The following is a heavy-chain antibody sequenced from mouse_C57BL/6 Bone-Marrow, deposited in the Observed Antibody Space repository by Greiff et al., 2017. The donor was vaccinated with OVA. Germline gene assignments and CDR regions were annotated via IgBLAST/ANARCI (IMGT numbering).Heavy chain of an antibody. D-gene: IGHD4-1*01. CDR2: INPNNGGT. J-gene: IGHJ3*01. Sequence: DVQLQESGPELVKPGASVKMSCKASGYTFTDYNMHWVKQSHGKSLEWIGYINPNNGGTSYNQKFKGKATLTVNKSSSTAYMELRSLTSEDSAVYYCARRANWVVFAYWGQGTLVTVSA. CDR1: GYTFTDYN. CDR3: ARRANWVVFAY. V-gene: IGHV1-22*01.